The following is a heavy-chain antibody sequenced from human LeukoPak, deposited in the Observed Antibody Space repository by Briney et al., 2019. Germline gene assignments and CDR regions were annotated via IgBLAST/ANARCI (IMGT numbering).Heavy chain of an antibody. CDR3: AKDPAGQWRYFDY. CDR2: FSGSGTT. J-gene: IGHJ4*02. D-gene: IGHD6-19*01. CDR1: GFTFSSYA. Sequence: GGSLRLSCAASGFTFSSYAMSWVRQAPGKGLEWVSTFSGSGTTYYADSVKDRFIISRDNSKNTLYLQMNGLRAEDTAVYYCAKDPAGQWRYFDYWGQGTLVTVSS. V-gene: IGHV3-23*01.